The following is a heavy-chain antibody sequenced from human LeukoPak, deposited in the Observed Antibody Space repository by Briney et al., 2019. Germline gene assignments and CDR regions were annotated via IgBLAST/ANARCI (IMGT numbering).Heavy chain of an antibody. CDR2: IYYSGST. CDR3: ARGSSSNDY. D-gene: IGHD6-6*01. V-gene: IGHV4-59*01. Sequence: SETLSLTCTVSGGSISSYYWSWIRQPPGKGLEWIGYIYYSGSTNFNPSLKSRVTISVDTSKNQFSLKLSSVTAADTAVYYCARGSSSNDYWGQGTLVTVSS. J-gene: IGHJ4*02. CDR1: GGSISSYY.